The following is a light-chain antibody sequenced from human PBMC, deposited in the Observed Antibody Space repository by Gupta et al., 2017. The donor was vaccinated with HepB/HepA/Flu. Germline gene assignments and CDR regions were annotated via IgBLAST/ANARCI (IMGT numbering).Light chain of an antibody. V-gene: IGLV1-40*01. CDR2: ANN. CDR1: PYNLGAGYD. J-gene: IGLJ2*01. CDR3: QSYDSSLSVL. Sequence: QSVLTQPPSVSGAPGQRVTICCTGSPYNLGAGYDVHWYQQLPGTAPKLLIHANNIRPSGVPDRFSGYKSGTSASLAIPGLQAEDDAEYYCQSYDSSLSVLFGGGTKLTVL.